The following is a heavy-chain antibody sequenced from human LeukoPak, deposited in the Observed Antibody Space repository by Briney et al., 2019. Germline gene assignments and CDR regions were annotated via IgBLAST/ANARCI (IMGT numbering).Heavy chain of an antibody. D-gene: IGHD3-22*01. V-gene: IGHV3-74*01. CDR3: ASHYDSSGYVDY. CDR2: INSDGSST. J-gene: IGHJ4*02. Sequence: GGSLRLSCAASGFTFSSYWMHWVRQAPGKGLVWVSRINSDGSSTSYADSVKGRFTISRDNAKNTLYLQMNSQRAEDTAVYYCASHYDSSGYVDYWGQGTLVTVSS. CDR1: GFTFSSYW.